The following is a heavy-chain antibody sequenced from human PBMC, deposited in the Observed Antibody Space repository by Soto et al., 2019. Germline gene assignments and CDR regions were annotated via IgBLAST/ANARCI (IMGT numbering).Heavy chain of an antibody. V-gene: IGHV1-18*01. CDR1: GYTFTSYG. CDR3: ARVSVSADAFDI. J-gene: IGHJ3*02. Sequence: QVQLVQSGAEVKKPGASVKVSCKASGYTFTSYGISWVRQAPGQGLEWMGWISAYNGNTNYAQKLQGRVXMXTXXATSTDYMGLRGLRSDDTAVYYCARVSVSADAFDIWGQGTMVTVSS. CDR2: ISAYNGNT.